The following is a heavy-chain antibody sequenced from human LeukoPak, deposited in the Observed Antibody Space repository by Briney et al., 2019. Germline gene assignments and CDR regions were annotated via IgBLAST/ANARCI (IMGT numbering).Heavy chain of an antibody. CDR1: GFTFSRNW. CDR2: INEDGTVK. D-gene: IGHD1-26*01. V-gene: IGHV3-7*01. CDR3: ARDKDGSRDAFDV. J-gene: IGHJ3*01. Sequence: PGGSLRLSCESSGFTFSRNWMSWVRQAPGKGLEYVANINEDGTVKYYPDSVRGRFTISRDNAKNSVFLRMNGLKAEDTALYYCARDKDGSRDAFDVWGQGTLVTVSS.